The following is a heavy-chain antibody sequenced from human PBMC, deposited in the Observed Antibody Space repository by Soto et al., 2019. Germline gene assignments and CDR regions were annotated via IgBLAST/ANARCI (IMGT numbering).Heavy chain of an antibody. CDR1: GGSFSGYY. D-gene: IGHD3-16*01. CDR3: ARTGASTSLSFFDY. CDR2: INHSGGT. V-gene: IGHV4-34*01. Sequence: SETLSLTCTVYGGSFSGYYWSWIRQPPGKGLEWIGEINHSGGTNYNPSLKSRVTISVDTSKNQFSLKLSSVTAADTAVYYCARTGASTSLSFFDYWGQGTLVTVSS. J-gene: IGHJ4*02.